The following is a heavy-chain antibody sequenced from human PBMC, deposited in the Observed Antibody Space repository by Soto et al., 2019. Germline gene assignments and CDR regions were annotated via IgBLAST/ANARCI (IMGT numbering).Heavy chain of an antibody. J-gene: IGHJ4*02. CDR2: ISAYNGNT. CDR3: GRGSLGGSYKDILTGPSH. V-gene: IGHV1-18*01. D-gene: IGHD3-9*01. CDR1: GYTFTSYG. Sequence: ASVKVSCKASGYTFTSYGISWVRQAPGQGLEWMGWISAYNGNTNYAQKLQGRVTMTTDTSTSTAYMELRSLRSDDTAVYYCGRGSLGGSYKDILTGPSHWGQGTLVPVSP.